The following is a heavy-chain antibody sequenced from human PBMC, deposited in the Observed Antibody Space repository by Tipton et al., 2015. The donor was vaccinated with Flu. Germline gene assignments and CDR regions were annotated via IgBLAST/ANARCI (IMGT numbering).Heavy chain of an antibody. CDR2: IYYSGST. CDR3: ARRVNTMVRGAPPAGYYYYMDV. D-gene: IGHD3-10*01. V-gene: IGHV4-59*08. J-gene: IGHJ6*03. Sequence: LRLSCTVSGGSISSYYWSWIRQPPGKGLEWIGYIYYSGSTNYNPSLKSRVTISVDTSKNQFSLKLSSVTAADTAVYYCARRVNTMVRGAPPAGYYYYMDVWGKGTTVTVSS. CDR1: GGSISSYY.